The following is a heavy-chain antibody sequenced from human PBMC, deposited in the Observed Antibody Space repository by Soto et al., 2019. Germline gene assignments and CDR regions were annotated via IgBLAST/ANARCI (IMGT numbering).Heavy chain of an antibody. J-gene: IGHJ6*02. CDR3: ARDNRTDVDTAMVTLGGDYYYGMDV. V-gene: IGHV1-3*01. Sequence: ASVKVSCKTSGSSFITNAMHWVRQAPGQRLEWLGWIKPGTGTTEYSQKFQGRVNITRDASASTAYLELRSIRSEDSAVYYCARDNRTDVDTAMVTLGGDYYYGMDVWGQGTTVTVSS. D-gene: IGHD5-18*01. CDR1: GSSFITNA. CDR2: IKPGTGTT.